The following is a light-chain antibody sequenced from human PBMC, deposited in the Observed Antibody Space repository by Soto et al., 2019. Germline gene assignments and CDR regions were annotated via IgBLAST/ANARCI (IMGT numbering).Light chain of an antibody. J-gene: IGKJ5*01. CDR2: DAS. CDR3: QQRSSWPIT. V-gene: IGKV3-11*01. CDR1: QSVSSY. Sequence: EVVLTQSPATLSLSPGERATLSCRASQSVSSYLAWYQQKPGQAPRLLIDDASNRATGIPARFGGSGSGTDFTLTISSLEAEDFAVYYCQQRSSWPITFGQGTRLEIK.